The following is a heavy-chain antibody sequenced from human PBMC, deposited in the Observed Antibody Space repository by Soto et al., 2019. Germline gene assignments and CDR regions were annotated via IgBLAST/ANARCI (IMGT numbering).Heavy chain of an antibody. Sequence: SEPLSLTCAVSGYSISSGYYWGWIRQPPGKGLEWIGSIYHSGSTYYNPSLKSRVTISVDTSKNQFSLKLSSVTAADTAVYYCARAPGEVLMVYGFDYWGQGTLVTVSS. CDR3: ARAPGEVLMVYGFDY. CDR1: GYSISSGYY. CDR2: IYHSGST. J-gene: IGHJ4*02. D-gene: IGHD2-8*01. V-gene: IGHV4-38-2*01.